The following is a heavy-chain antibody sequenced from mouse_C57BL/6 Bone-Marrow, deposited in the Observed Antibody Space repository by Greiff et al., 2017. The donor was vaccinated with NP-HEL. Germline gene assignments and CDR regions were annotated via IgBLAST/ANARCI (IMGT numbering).Heavy chain of an antibody. D-gene: IGHD1-1*01. Sequence: VQLQQSGTVLARPGASVKMSCKTSGYTFTSYWMHWVKQRPGQGLEWIGAIYPGNSDTSYNQKFKGKAKLTAGTSASTAYMELSSLTNEDSAVYYCTINLWQGGFAYWGQGTLVTVSA. CDR3: TINLWQGGFAY. CDR2: IYPGNSDT. V-gene: IGHV1-5*01. J-gene: IGHJ3*01. CDR1: GYTFTSYW.